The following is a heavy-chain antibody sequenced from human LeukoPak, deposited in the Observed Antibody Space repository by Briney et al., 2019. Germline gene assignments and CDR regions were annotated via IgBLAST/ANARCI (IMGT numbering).Heavy chain of an antibody. V-gene: IGHV4-34*01. Sequence: PSETLSLTCAVYGGSFSGYYWSWIRQPPGKGLEWIGEINHSGSTNYNPSLKSRVTISVDTSKNQFSLKLSSVTAADTAVYYCARDMITFGGVIVPHYWGQGTLVTVSS. CDR3: ARDMITFGGVIVPHY. J-gene: IGHJ4*02. CDR2: INHSGST. CDR1: GGSFSGYY. D-gene: IGHD3-16*02.